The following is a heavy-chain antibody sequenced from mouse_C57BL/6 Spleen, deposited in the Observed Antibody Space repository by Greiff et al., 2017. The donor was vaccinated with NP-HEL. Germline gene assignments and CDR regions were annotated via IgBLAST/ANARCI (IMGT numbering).Heavy chain of an antibody. CDR1: GYAFSSSW. J-gene: IGHJ4*01. D-gene: IGHD1-1*01. CDR2: IYPGDGDT. Sequence: VQLQQSGPELVKPGASVKISCKASGYAFSSSWMNWVKQRPGKGLEWIGRIYPGDGDTNYNGKFKGKATLTADKSSSTAYMQLSSLTSEDSAVYFCAGSPYYGSSYYAMDYWGQGTSVTVSS. CDR3: AGSPYYGSSYYAMDY. V-gene: IGHV1-82*01.